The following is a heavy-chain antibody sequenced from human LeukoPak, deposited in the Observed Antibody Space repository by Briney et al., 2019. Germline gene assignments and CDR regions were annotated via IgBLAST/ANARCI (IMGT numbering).Heavy chain of an antibody. Sequence: PSQTLSLTCTVSGGSISSGSYYWNWIRQPAGKGLEWIGRIYTSGTTDYNPSLKSRVTISVDTSKNQFSLKLSSVTAADTAVYYCARWGDLYWYIDLWGRGILVTVSS. CDR3: ARWGDLYWYIDL. J-gene: IGHJ2*01. V-gene: IGHV4-61*02. D-gene: IGHD2-21*02. CDR1: GGSISSGSYY. CDR2: IYTSGTT.